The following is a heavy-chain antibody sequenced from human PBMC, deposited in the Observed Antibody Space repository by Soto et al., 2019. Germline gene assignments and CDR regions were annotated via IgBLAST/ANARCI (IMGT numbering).Heavy chain of an antibody. CDR3: ARDGGYCSSTSCYGDAFDI. CDR1: GGSISSGGYY. J-gene: IGHJ3*02. D-gene: IGHD2-2*01. CDR2: IYYSGST. Sequence: QVQLQELGPGLVKPSQTLSLTCTVSGGSISSGGYYWNWIRQHPGKGLEWIGYIYYSGSTYYNPSLKSRVTISVDTSKNQFSLKLSSVTAADSAVYYCARDGGYCSSTSCYGDAFDIWGQGTMVTVSS. V-gene: IGHV4-31*03.